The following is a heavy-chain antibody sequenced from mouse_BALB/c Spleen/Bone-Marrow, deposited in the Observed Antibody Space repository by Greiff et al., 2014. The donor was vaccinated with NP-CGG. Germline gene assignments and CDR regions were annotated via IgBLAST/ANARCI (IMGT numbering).Heavy chain of an antibody. D-gene: IGHD2-14*01. V-gene: IGHV14-3*02. CDR2: IDPANGNT. CDR3: ASYRYAWYFDV. J-gene: IGHJ1*01. Sequence: DVHLVESGAELVKPGASVKLSCTASGFNIKDTYMHRVKQRPEQGLEWIGRIDPANGNTKYDPKFQGKATITADTSSNTAYLQLSSLTSEDTAVYYCASYRYAWYFDVWGAGTTVTVSS. CDR1: GFNIKDTY.